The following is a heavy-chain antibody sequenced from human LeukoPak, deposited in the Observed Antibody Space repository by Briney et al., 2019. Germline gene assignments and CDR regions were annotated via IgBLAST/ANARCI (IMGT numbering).Heavy chain of an antibody. J-gene: IGHJ4*02. D-gene: IGHD3-22*01. V-gene: IGHV3-48*03. CDR2: ITSGGSTI. Sequence: GGSLRLSCAASGFTFRSYEMNWVRQAPGKGLEWVSYITSGGSTIYYADSVKGRFTISRDNAKNSLYLQMNSLRAEDTAVYYCARANYYDISGYDYWGQGTLVTVSS. CDR1: GFTFRSYE. CDR3: ARANYYDISGYDY.